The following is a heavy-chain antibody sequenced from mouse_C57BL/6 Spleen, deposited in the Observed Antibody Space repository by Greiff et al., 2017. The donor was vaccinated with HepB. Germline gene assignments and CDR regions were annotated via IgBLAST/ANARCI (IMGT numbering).Heavy chain of an antibody. D-gene: IGHD1-1*01. J-gene: IGHJ2*01. V-gene: IGHV5-4*01. CDR2: ISNGGSYT. CDR1: GFTFSSYA. Sequence: EVKLMESGGGLVKPGGSLKLSCAASGFTFSSYAMSWVRQTPEKRLEWVATISNGGSYTYYPDNVKGRFTISRDNAKNNLYLQMSHLKSEDTAMYYCARDRYGSSYDYFDYWGQGTTLTVSS. CDR3: ARDRYGSSYDYFDY.